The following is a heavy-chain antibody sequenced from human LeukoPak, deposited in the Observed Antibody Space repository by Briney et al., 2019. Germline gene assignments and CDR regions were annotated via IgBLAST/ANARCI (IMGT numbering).Heavy chain of an antibody. Sequence: GGSLRLSCADSGLTFRNYWMHWVRQAPGKWLVWVARINSDGSSTSYADSVKGRFTISRDNAKNTLYQQMNSLRAEDTAVYYCARGGYCSGGSCYRIDPWGQGTLVTVSS. V-gene: IGHV3-74*01. CDR2: INSDGSST. CDR1: GLTFRNYW. J-gene: IGHJ5*02. CDR3: ARGGYCSGGSCYRIDP. D-gene: IGHD2-15*01.